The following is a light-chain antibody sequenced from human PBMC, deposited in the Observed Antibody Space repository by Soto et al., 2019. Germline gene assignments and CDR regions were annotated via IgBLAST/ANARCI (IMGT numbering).Light chain of an antibody. V-gene: IGKV3-20*01. J-gene: IGKJ2*01. CDR1: QSVTSTY. CDR3: QQYGSSPPDT. CDR2: GTS. Sequence: EIVLTQSPGALSLSPGERATLSCRVSQSVTSTYLGWYQQKPGQAPRLLIYGTSNRASGIPDRFSGSGSGTDFPLTISRLEPEDSAVYYCQQYGSSPPDTFGQGTKLEIK.